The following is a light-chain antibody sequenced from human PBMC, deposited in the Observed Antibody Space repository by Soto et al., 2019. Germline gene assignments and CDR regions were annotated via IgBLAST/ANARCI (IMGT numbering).Light chain of an antibody. J-gene: IGLJ1*01. Sequence: QSALTQPASVSGSPGQSIAISCTGTSSDVGGYNSVSWYQQHPGKAPKLLIYDVSNRPSGVSDRFSGSKSGNTASLTISGLHAEDEADYYCSSYSTGGSYVFGTGTKVTVL. CDR3: SSYSTGGSYV. V-gene: IGLV2-14*01. CDR1: SSDVGGYNS. CDR2: DVS.